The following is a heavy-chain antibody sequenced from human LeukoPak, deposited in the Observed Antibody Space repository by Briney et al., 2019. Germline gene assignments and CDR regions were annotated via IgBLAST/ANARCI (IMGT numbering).Heavy chain of an antibody. J-gene: IGHJ6*02. CDR3: ARDYDSYGYYYGMDV. V-gene: IGHV4-30-4*01. D-gene: IGHD3-3*01. CDR2: IYYSGST. CDR1: GGSISSGDYY. Sequence: SQTLSLTCTVSGGSISSGDYYWSWIRQPPGKGLEWIGYIYYSGSTYYNPSLKSRVTISVDTSKNQFSLKLSSVTAADTAVYYCARDYDSYGYYYGMDVWGQGTTVTVSS.